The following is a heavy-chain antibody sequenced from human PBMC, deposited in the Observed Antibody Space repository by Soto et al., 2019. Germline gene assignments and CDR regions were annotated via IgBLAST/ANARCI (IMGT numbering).Heavy chain of an antibody. CDR1: GYSLNNYW. V-gene: IGHV5-51*01. CDR2: IYPGDSDT. Sequence: GESLKSYWKSSGYSLNNYWNGWVRQMPGKGLEWMGIIYPGDSDTRYSPSFQGQVTISADKSISTAYLQWSSLKASDTAMYYCARLRFTYTRENTAMVPVQNWFDPRGRGTRVSVPQ. J-gene: IGHJ5*02. CDR3: ARLRFTYTRENTAMVPVQNWFDP. D-gene: IGHD5-18*01.